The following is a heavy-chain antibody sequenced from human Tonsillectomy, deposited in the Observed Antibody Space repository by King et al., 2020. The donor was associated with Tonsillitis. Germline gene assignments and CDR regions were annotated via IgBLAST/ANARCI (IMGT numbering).Heavy chain of an antibody. D-gene: IGHD3-3*01. CDR1: GGSISSGSYY. J-gene: IGHJ3*02. CDR2: IYTRGST. Sequence: QLQESGPGLVKPSQTLSLTCTVSGGSISSGSYYWSWIRQPAGKGLEWIGRIYTRGSTNYNPSLKSRVTMSVDTSKNQFSLKLSSVTAADTAVYYCAREPARITIFGVVSRTDAFDIWGQGTMVTVSS. CDR3: AREPARITIFGVVSRTDAFDI. V-gene: IGHV4-61*02.